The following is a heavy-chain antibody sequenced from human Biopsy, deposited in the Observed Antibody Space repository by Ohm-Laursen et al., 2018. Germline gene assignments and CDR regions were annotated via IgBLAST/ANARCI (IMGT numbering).Heavy chain of an antibody. Sequence: SLRLSCAASGFRFSLYSMNWVRQAPGKGLEWVSSIKNSENYTYYADSVKGRFIISRDNAKNSLYLQMNGLRVEDMAVYYCATDFGYCGNNVCSSDFYYGMDVWGQGTTVTVSS. D-gene: IGHD5/OR15-5a*01. V-gene: IGHV3-21*01. CDR2: IKNSENYT. J-gene: IGHJ6*02. CDR3: ATDFGYCGNNVCSSDFYYGMDV. CDR1: GFRFSLYS.